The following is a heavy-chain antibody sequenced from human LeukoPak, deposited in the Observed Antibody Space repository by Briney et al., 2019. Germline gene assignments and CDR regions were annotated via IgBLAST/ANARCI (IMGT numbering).Heavy chain of an antibody. CDR1: GGSFSGYY. J-gene: IGHJ3*02. V-gene: IGHV4-34*01. CDR2: INHSGST. D-gene: IGHD3-22*01. CDR3: ARDGASSGYYYLTDAFDI. Sequence: SETLSLTCAVYGGSFSGYYWSWIRQPPGKGLEWIGEINHSGSTNYNPSLKSRVTISVDTSKNQFSLKLSSVTAADTAVYYCARDGASSGYYYLTDAFDIWGQGTMVTVSS.